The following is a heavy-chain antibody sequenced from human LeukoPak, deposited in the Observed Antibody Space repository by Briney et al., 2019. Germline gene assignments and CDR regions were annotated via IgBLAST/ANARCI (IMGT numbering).Heavy chain of an antibody. CDR2: ISPSGST. J-gene: IGHJ4*02. D-gene: IGHD2-2*01. Sequence: SETLSLTCTVSGGSINGGNYYWTWIRQPAGKGLEWIGRISPSGSTNYNPSLTSRVTISVDTSKNQFSLKLSFVTAADTAVYYCARVSYQEGVDYWGQGTLVTVSS. CDR3: ARVSYQEGVDY. CDR1: GGSINGGNYY. V-gene: IGHV4-61*02.